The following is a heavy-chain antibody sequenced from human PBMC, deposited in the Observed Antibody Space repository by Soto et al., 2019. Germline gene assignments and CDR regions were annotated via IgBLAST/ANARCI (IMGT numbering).Heavy chain of an antibody. Sequence: GGSLRLSCAASGFTFSSYSMNWVRQAPGKGLEWVSSISNSSSYIYYADSVKGRFTISRDNAKNSLYLQMNSLRAEDTAVYYCARDLLEYCSGGSCYSALPFDYWGQGTLVTVSS. D-gene: IGHD2-15*01. CDR1: GFTFSSYS. CDR2: ISNSSSYI. J-gene: IGHJ4*02. V-gene: IGHV3-21*01. CDR3: ARDLLEYCSGGSCYSALPFDY.